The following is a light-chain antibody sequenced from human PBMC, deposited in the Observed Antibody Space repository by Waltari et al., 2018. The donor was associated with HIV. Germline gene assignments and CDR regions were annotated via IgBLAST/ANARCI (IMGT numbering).Light chain of an antibody. J-gene: IGLJ2*01. Sequence: QTVVTQEPSFSVSPGGTVTLTCGLSSGSVSTSYYHRWYQQTPGQAPRTLIYSTNTRSSVVPDRFSGSILGNTAARTITGAQADDESDYYCVLYMGSGIGVFGGGTKLTVL. CDR1: SGSVSTSYY. V-gene: IGLV8-61*01. CDR2: STN. CDR3: VLYMGSGIGV.